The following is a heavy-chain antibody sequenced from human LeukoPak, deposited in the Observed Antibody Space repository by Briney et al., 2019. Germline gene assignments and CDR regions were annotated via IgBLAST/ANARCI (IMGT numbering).Heavy chain of an antibody. CDR2: VHYSGTA. D-gene: IGHD6-6*01. CDR3: ARFTARAREIDY. J-gene: IGHJ4*02. CDR1: DGSITNYD. V-gene: IGHV4-59*01. Sequence: SETLSLTCTVSDGSITNYDWSWVRQPPGKGLEFIGHVHYSGTANYNPSLRSRVTISIGTSKKHFFLKLKSVTAADTAVYYCARFTARAREIDYWGQGILVTVSS.